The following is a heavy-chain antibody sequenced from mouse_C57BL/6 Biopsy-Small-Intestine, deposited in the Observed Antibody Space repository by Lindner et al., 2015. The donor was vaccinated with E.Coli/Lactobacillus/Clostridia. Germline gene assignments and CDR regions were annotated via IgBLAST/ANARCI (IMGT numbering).Heavy chain of an antibody. D-gene: IGHD1-1*01. CDR2: IYPGGGYT. CDR3: ARSGITTRAMDY. V-gene: IGHV1-63*01. CDR1: GYTFTNYW. J-gene: IGHJ4*01. Sequence: VQLQESGAELVRPGTSVKMSCKASGYTFTNYWIGWAKQRPGHGLEWIGDIYPGGGYTNYNEKFKGKATLTADKSSSTAYMQFSSLTSEDSAIYYCARSGITTRAMDYWGQGTSVTVSS.